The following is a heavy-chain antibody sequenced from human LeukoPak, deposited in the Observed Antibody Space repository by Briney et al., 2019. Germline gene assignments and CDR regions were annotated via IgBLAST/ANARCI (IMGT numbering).Heavy chain of an antibody. CDR2: IKQDGSER. V-gene: IGHV3-7*01. CDR1: GFTFSSYW. Sequence: GGSLRLSCAASGFTFSSYWMSWVRQAPGKGLEWVANIKQDGSERYYVDSVKGRFTISRDNAKNSLYLQMNSLRAEDTAVYYCARDPLAIVGATGYWGQGTLVTVSS. D-gene: IGHD1-26*01. J-gene: IGHJ4*02. CDR3: ARDPLAIVGATGY.